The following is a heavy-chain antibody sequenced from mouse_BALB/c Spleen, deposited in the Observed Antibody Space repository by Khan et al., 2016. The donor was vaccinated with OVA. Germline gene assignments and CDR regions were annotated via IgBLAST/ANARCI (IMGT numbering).Heavy chain of an antibody. J-gene: IGHJ4*01. CDR1: GYSITSDYA. Sequence: EVQLVESGPGLVKPSQSLSLTCTVTGYSITSDYAWNWIRQFPGNKLEWMGYISYSDTTTYNPSLKSRISITRDTSKNQFFLHLNSVTTEDTATYYCASELGRYDAMDYWGQGTSVTVSS. V-gene: IGHV3-2*02. D-gene: IGHD4-1*01. CDR3: ASELGRYDAMDY. CDR2: ISYSDTT.